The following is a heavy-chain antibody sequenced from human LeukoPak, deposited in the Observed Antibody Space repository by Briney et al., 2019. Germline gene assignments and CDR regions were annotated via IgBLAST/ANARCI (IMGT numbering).Heavy chain of an antibody. D-gene: IGHD6-13*01. V-gene: IGHV4-31*03. Sequence: SETLSLTCTVSGGSISSGGYYWSWVRQHPGKGLEWIGYIYYSGSTYYNPSLKSRVTISVYTSKNQFSLKLSSVTAADTAVYYCARASSSSWPDYFDYWGQGTLVTVSS. CDR1: GGSISSGGYY. CDR3: ARASSSSWPDYFDY. CDR2: IYYSGST. J-gene: IGHJ4*02.